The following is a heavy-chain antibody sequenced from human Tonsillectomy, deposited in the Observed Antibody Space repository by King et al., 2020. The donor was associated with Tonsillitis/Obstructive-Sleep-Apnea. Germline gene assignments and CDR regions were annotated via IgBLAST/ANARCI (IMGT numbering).Heavy chain of an antibody. J-gene: IGHJ6*03. D-gene: IGHD4-11*01. CDR2: FDPEDGET. Sequence: QLVQSGPEVKKPGASVKVSCKVSGYTLTELSIHWVRQAPGKGLEWMGGFDPEDGETIYAQKFQGRVTMTEDTSTDTAYMELSSLRSEDTAVYYCATATHYYSYMDVWGKGTTVTVSS. V-gene: IGHV1-24*01. CDR3: ATATHYYSYMDV. CDR1: GYTLTELS.